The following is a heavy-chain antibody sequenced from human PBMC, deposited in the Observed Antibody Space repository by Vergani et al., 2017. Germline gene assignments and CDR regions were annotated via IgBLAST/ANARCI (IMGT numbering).Heavy chain of an antibody. CDR3: ARESGGYDTPAY. Sequence: QVRLQESGPGLVKPSETLSLTCTVSGGSISSGGYYWSWIRQHPGKGLEWIGYISYNGNTYYNPSLQSRVTMSIDTSKSQFSLKLSSVTAADTAFYYCARESGGYDTPAYWGQGTLVTVSS. V-gene: IGHV4-31*03. CDR1: GGSISSGGYY. D-gene: IGHD6-19*01. J-gene: IGHJ4*02. CDR2: ISYNGNT.